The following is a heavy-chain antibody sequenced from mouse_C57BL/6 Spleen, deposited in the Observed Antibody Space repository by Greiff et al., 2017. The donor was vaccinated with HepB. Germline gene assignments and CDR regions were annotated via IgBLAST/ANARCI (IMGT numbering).Heavy chain of an antibody. J-gene: IGHJ3*01. V-gene: IGHV1-50*01. D-gene: IGHD2-4*01. Sequence: QVQLKQPGAELVKPGASVKLSCKASGYTFTSYWLQWVKQRPGQGLEWIGEIDPSDSYTNYNQKFKGKATLTVDTSSSTAYMQLRSLTSEDSAVYYCAYDYGAYWGQGTLVTVSA. CDR1: GYTFTSYW. CDR2: IDPSDSYT. CDR3: AYDYGAY.